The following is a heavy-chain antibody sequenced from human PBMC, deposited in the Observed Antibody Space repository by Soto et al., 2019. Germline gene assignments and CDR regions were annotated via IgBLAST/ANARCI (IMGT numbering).Heavy chain of an antibody. CDR3: ARGTYHLPVDYFDY. CDR1: GFTFSTYS. Sequence: PGGSLRLSCAASGFTFSTYSMHWVRQAPGKGLEWVSIISYDGSNKYYADSVKGRFTISRDNSKNTLSLQMNSLRAEDTAVYYCARGTYHLPVDYFDYWGQGTLVTVSS. V-gene: IGHV3-30-3*01. CDR2: ISYDGSNK. D-gene: IGHD2-2*01. J-gene: IGHJ4*02.